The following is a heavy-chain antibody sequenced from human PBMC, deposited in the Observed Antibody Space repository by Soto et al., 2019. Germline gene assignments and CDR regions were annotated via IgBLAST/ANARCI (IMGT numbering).Heavy chain of an antibody. CDR1: GFTFSSYS. J-gene: IGHJ4*02. D-gene: IGHD3-3*01. CDR2: ISSSSSYI. V-gene: IGHV3-21*01. CDR3: ARDPHLEYYFDY. Sequence: EVQLVESGGGLVKPGGSLRLSCAASGFTFSSYSMNWVRQAPGKGLEWVSSISSSSSYIYYADSVKGRFTISRDNAKNSLYRQMNSLRAEDTAVYYCARDPHLEYYFDYWGQGTLVTVSS.